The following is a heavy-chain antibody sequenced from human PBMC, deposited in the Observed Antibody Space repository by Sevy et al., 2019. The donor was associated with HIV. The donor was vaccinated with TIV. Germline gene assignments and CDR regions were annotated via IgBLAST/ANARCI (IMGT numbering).Heavy chain of an antibody. J-gene: IGHJ4*02. Sequence: ASVKVSCRASGYTFRSYGISWVRQAPGQGLEWMGWISPYTGDTDFAQKVQGRVSMTSDTSTSTAYMELRSLRSDDTAVYYCARDKPQGAVVLPGAMWGGVDYWGQGTLVTVSS. CDR1: GYTFRSYG. CDR2: ISPYTGDT. D-gene: IGHD2-2*01. CDR3: ARDKPQGAVVLPGAMWGGVDY. V-gene: IGHV1-18*01.